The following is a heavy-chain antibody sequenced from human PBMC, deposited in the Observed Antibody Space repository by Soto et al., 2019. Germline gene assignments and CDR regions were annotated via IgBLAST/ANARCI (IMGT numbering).Heavy chain of an antibody. CDR3: ATAPYDFWSGYYALELDAFDI. CDR1: GYTFTSYG. Sequence: ASVKVSCKASGYTFTSYGISWVRQAPGQGLEWMGWISAYNGNTNHAQKLQGRVTMTTDTSTSTAYMELRSLRSDDTAVYYCATAPYDFWSGYYALELDAFDIWGQGTMVTVSS. D-gene: IGHD3-3*01. CDR2: ISAYNGNT. V-gene: IGHV1-18*04. J-gene: IGHJ3*02.